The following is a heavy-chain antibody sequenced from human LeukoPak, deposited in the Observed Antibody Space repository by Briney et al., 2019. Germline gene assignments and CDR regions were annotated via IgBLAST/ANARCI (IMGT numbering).Heavy chain of an antibody. V-gene: IGHV1-46*01. Sequence: VKVSCKASGYTFTNNYLHWVRQAPGQGLEWMGMIYPRDGSTSYAQNFQGRVTVTRDTSTTTVHMELRGLRSEDTAVYYCARDQEGFDYWGQGTVVTVSS. CDR1: GYTFTNNY. CDR3: ARDQEGFDY. J-gene: IGHJ4*02. CDR2: IYPRDGST.